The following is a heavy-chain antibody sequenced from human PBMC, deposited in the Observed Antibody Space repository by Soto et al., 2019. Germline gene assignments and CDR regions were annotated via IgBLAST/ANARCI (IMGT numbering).Heavy chain of an antibody. CDR1: GFTFRNYN. J-gene: IGHJ5*02. V-gene: IGHV3-23*01. CDR3: ARGGGPGRFDP. D-gene: IGHD3-10*01. Sequence: PGGSLRLSYAASGFTFRNYNMNWVRQAPGKGVEWVSTIDKTGVSTYYADSVKGRFTISRDNSKQTLYLQMNSLRAEDTAVYYCARGGGPGRFDPWGQGTLVTVSS. CDR2: IDKTGVST.